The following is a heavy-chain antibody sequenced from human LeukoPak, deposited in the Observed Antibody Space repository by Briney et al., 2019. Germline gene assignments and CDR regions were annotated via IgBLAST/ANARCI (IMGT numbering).Heavy chain of an antibody. CDR1: RFTFSDYY. J-gene: IGHJ4*02. CDR3: ARDGGSGWSFDY. Sequence: GGSLRLSCAASRFTFSDYYMNWIRQAPGKGLEWVYTISYADSVRGRFTISRGNTKNSLYLQMDSLTAEDTAVYYCARDGGSGWSFDYWGQGILVAVSS. V-gene: IGHV3-11*01. CDR2: TI. D-gene: IGHD6-19*01.